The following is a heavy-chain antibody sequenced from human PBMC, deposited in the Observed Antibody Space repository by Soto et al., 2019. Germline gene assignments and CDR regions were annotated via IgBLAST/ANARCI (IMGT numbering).Heavy chain of an antibody. V-gene: IGHV1-18*01. CDR2: ISAYNGNA. D-gene: IGHD6-19*01. CDR3: ARDRPYSSGWYRYYYYYYGMDV. CDR1: GYTFTSYG. Sequence: GASVKVSCKASGYTFTSYGISWVRQAPGQGLEWMGWISAYNGNANYAQKLQGRVTMTTDTSTSTAHMELRSLRSDDTAVYYCARDRPYSSGWYRYYYYYYGMDVWGQGTTVTVSS. J-gene: IGHJ6*02.